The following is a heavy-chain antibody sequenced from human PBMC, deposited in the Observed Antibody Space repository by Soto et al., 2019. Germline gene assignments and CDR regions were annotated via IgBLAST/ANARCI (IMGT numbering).Heavy chain of an antibody. CDR3: ARRGSSWARGHYDSSGYLDY. J-gene: IGHJ4*02. CDR2: SNHRGST. V-gene: IGHV4-34*01. D-gene: IGHD3-22*01. CDR1: GGSFSGYF. Sequence: SETLSLTCAVNGGSFSGYFWSWTRQPPGKGLEWIGESNHRGSTNYNPSLESRVTVSVDTSKNQFSLKLSSVTAADTAVYYCARRGSSWARGHYDSSGYLDYWGQGTLVTVSS.